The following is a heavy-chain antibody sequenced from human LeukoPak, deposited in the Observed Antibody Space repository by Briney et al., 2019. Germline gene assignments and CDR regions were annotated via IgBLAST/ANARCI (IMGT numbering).Heavy chain of an antibody. V-gene: IGHV3-7*01. CDR3: ARDKSYGDSSDY. Sequence: GGSLRLSCAASGFTFRNYWMSWVRQAPGKGLEWVANIKQDGSEKYYVDSVKGRFTISRDNTKNSLFPQMNSLRAEDTAMYYCARDKSYGDSSDYWGQGTLVTVSS. J-gene: IGHJ4*02. CDR1: GFTFRNYW. D-gene: IGHD4-17*01. CDR2: IKQDGSEK.